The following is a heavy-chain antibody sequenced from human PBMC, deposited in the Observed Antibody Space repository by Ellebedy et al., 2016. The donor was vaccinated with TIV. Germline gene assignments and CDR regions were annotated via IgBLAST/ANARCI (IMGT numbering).Heavy chain of an antibody. D-gene: IGHD5-18*01. Sequence: AASVKVSCKASGYTFIDYYMHWVRQAPGQGLEWTGWINPNSGGTSYAQKFQGWVTMTRDTSISTAYMELTRLTSDDTAVYYCASCFARGYIYGYGDYWGQGTLVTVSS. CDR1: GYTFIDYY. CDR3: ASCFARGYIYGYGDY. J-gene: IGHJ4*02. V-gene: IGHV1-2*04. CDR2: INPNSGGT.